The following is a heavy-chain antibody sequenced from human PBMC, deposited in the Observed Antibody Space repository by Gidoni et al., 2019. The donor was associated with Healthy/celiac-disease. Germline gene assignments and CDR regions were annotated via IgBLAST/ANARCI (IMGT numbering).Heavy chain of an antibody. D-gene: IGHD2-2*01. V-gene: IGHV4-39*01. Sequence: QLQLQVSGLGLVKPSETLSLTCTVSGGPISSSSYYWGWIRQPPGKGLEWIGSIYYSGSTYYNPSLKSRVTISVDTSKNQFSLKLSSVTAADTAVYYCARLQDQLLYYWGQGTLVTVSS. CDR1: GGPISSSSYY. J-gene: IGHJ4*02. CDR3: ARLQDQLLYY. CDR2: IYYSGST.